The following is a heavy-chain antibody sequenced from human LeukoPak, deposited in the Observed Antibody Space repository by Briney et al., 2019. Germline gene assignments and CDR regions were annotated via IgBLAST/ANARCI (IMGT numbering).Heavy chain of an antibody. D-gene: IGHD2-15*01. Sequence: ASVKVSCKASGYTFTGYYKHWVRQAPGQGLEWMGWINPNSGGTNYAQKFQGRVTMTRDTSISTAYMELSRLRSDDTAVYYCARSKESVAALFDPWGQGTLVTVSS. V-gene: IGHV1-2*02. J-gene: IGHJ5*02. CDR1: GYTFTGYY. CDR3: ARSKESVAALFDP. CDR2: INPNSGGT.